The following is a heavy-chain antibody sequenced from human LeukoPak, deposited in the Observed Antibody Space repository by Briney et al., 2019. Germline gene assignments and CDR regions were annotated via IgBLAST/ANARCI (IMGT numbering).Heavy chain of an antibody. CDR3: AGVGKLERSGIGYYFDY. Sequence: SETLSLTRTVSGGSISSGSYYWSWTRQPAGKGLEWIGRIYTSGSTNYNPSLKSRVTISVDTSKNQFSLKLSSVTAADTAVYYCAGVGKLERSGIGYYFDYWGQGTLVTVSS. J-gene: IGHJ4*02. CDR2: IYTSGST. D-gene: IGHD1-1*01. CDR1: GGSISSGSYY. V-gene: IGHV4-61*02.